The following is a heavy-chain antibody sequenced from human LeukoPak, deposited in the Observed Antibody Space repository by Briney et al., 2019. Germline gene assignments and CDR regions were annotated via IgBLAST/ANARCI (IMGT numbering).Heavy chain of an antibody. CDR3: ATDVGVD. V-gene: IGHV3-7*01. J-gene: IGHJ4*02. Sequence: GGSLRLSCAASGLTFSSSWMTWVRQTPGKGLEWVANIKEDGSEKYYVDSVKGRFTISRDNAKNSLYLQMNSLRAEDTALYYCATDVGVDWGQGTLVTVSS. CDR2: IKEDGSEK. CDR1: GLTFSSSW.